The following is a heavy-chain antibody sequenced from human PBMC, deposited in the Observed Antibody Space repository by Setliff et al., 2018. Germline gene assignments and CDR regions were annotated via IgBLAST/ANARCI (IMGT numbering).Heavy chain of an antibody. CDR1: GFDFSDAW. Sequence: PGGSLRLSCAASGFDFSDAWMSWVRQAPGKGPEWVGLIKSKAVGGTTDYTAPVKGRFTISRDNAKNTLYLQMNSLRAEDTAVYYCARANWNCGFDYWGQGNWSPSPQ. V-gene: IGHV3-15*05. J-gene: IGHJ4*02. D-gene: IGHD1-7*01. CDR2: IKSKAVGGTT. CDR3: ARANWNCGFDY.